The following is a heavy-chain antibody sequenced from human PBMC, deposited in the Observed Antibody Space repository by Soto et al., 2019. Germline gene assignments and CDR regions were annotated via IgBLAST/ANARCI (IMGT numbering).Heavy chain of an antibody. CDR3: ARDRQWLVGAEIDY. Sequence: GGSLILSCAASGFTFSSYGMHWVLQAPGKGLEWVAVIWYDGSNKYYADSVKGRFTISRDNSKNTLYLQMNSLRAEDTAVYYCARDRQWLVGAEIDYWGQGTLVTVTS. CDR2: IWYDGSNK. CDR1: GFTFSSYG. J-gene: IGHJ4*02. V-gene: IGHV3-33*01. D-gene: IGHD6-19*01.